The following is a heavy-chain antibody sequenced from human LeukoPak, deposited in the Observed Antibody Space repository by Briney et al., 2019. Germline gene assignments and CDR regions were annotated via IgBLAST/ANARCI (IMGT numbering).Heavy chain of an antibody. CDR1: GGSISSGDYY. V-gene: IGHV4-30-4*01. J-gene: IGHJ6*02. Sequence: SQTLSLTCTVSGGSISSGDYYWSWIRQPPGKGLEWIGYIYYSGSTYYNPSLKSRVTISVDTSKNQFSLKLSSVTAAHTAVYYCASGDIPPRSYYYYGMDVWGQGTTVTVSS. CDR2: IYYSGST. D-gene: IGHD7-27*01. CDR3: ASGDIPPRSYYYYGMDV.